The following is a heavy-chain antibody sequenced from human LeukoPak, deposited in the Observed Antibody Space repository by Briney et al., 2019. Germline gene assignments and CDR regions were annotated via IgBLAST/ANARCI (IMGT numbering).Heavy chain of an antibody. CDR3: AKGYSNYLEVVDY. CDR1: GFTFDDYA. V-gene: IGHV3-9*03. Sequence: GGSLRLSCAASGFTFDDYAMHRVRQAPGKGLEWVSGISWNSGSIGYADSVKGRFTISRDNAKNSLYLQMNSLRAEDMALYYCAKGYSNYLEVVDYWGQGTLVTVSS. CDR2: ISWNSGSI. J-gene: IGHJ4*02. D-gene: IGHD4-11*01.